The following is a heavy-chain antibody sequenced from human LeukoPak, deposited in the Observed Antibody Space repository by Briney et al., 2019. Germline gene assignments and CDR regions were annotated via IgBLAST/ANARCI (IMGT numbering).Heavy chain of an antibody. CDR3: ATVYSSSPLRPMDV. CDR2: ISGSGGGT. J-gene: IGHJ6*02. D-gene: IGHD2-2*01. CDR1: GFTFNTYV. Sequence: GGSLRLSCAVSGFTFNTYVMSWVRQAPGKGLEWVSAISGSGGGTYYVASVKGRFTISRDNSKNTLYLQMNSLRAEDTAVYYCATVYSSSPLRPMDVWGQGTTVTVSS. V-gene: IGHV3-23*01.